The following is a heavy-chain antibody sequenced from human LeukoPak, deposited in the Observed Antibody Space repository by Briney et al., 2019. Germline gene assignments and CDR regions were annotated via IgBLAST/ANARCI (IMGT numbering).Heavy chain of an antibody. CDR1: GGSISSSNYY. CDR3: ARSIIISAGAKPQLLDN. J-gene: IGHJ4*02. V-gene: IGHV4-39*01. Sequence: SETLSLTCTVSGGSISSSNYYWGWIRQPPGKGLEWIGTVYYSGTTYYSASLKSRVTISVDTSKNQFSLKLSSVTAADTAIYYCARSIIISAGAKPQLLDNWGQGTLVTVSS. CDR2: VYYSGTT. D-gene: IGHD3-10*01.